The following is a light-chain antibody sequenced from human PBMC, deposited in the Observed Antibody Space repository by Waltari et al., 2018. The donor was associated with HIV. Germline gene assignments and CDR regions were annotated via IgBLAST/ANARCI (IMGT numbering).Light chain of an antibody. CDR2: RDN. Sequence: QSVLTQPPSASGTPGQRVTISCSGNTSNVGSNFVSWYQQLPGTAPKLLIYRDNRRPSGVPDRFSGSKSGASASLAISGLRSEDEGDYYCATWDGSLGGAYVFGAGTKVSVL. V-gene: IGLV1-47*01. CDR3: ATWDGSLGGAYV. J-gene: IGLJ1*01. CDR1: TSNVGSNF.